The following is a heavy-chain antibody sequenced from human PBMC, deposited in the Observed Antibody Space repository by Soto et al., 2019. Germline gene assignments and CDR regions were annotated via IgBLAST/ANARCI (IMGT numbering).Heavy chain of an antibody. CDR2: ANHRGRT. CDR3: AREYIRMIDY. V-gene: IGHV4-34*01. J-gene: IGHJ4*02. Sequence: ASETLSLTCAVYGGSFSAYYWSWIRQTPGKGLEWIGEANHRGRTNYNPSLESRVTISVDTSKNQFSLRLSSVTAADTAVYFCAREYIRMIDYWGQGILVTVSS. CDR1: GGSFSAYY. D-gene: IGHD6-6*01.